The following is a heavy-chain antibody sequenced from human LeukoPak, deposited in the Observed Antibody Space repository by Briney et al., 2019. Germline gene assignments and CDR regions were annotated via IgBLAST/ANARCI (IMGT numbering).Heavy chain of an antibody. J-gene: IGHJ5*02. Sequence: PSETLSLTCTVSGGSISSSSYYWGWIRQPPGKGLEWIGSIYYSGSTYYNPSLKSRVTISVDTSKNQFSLKLSSVTAADTAVYYCARAPLHPADKYNWFDPWGQGTLVTVSS. V-gene: IGHV4-39*01. CDR2: IYYSGST. CDR1: GGSISSSSYY. CDR3: ARAPLHPADKYNWFDP.